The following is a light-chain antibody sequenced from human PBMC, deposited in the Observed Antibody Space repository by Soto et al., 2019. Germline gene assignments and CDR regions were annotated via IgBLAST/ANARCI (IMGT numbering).Light chain of an antibody. J-gene: IGKJ1*01. Sequence: IVLTQSQSPRLLPPGERPTPSARARNGVGRSLAWFQQSPGQAPRLLIYDPSNRASGIPARFSGSGSGTDFTLTISRLEPEDFAVYYCLQRSDWRTFGRGTKVEIK. V-gene: IGKV3-11*01. CDR2: DPS. CDR3: LQRSDWRT. CDR1: NGVGRS.